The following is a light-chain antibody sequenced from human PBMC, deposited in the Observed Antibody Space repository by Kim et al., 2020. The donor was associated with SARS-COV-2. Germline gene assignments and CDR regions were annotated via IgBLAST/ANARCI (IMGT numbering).Light chain of an antibody. CDR1: KLGDKY. J-gene: IGLJ3*02. Sequence: SYELTQPPSVSVSPGQTASITCSGDKLGDKYACWYQQKPGLSPVLVIYQDSKRPSGIPERFSGSNSGNTATLTISGTQAMDEADYYCQAWDSSTGVFGGG. CDR2: QDS. CDR3: QAWDSSTGV. V-gene: IGLV3-1*01.